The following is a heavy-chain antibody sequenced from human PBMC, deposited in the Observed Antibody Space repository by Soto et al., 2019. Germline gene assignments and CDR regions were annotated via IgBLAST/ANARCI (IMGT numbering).Heavy chain of an antibody. V-gene: IGHV3-33*01. CDR3: ARDAYSSSSGETYYYYYMDV. CDR1: GFTFSSYG. Sequence: QVQLVESGGGVVQPGRSLRLSCAASGFTFSSYGMHWVRQAPGKGLEWVAVIWYDGSNKYYADSVKGRFTISRDNSKNPLYLQMNSLRAEDTAVYYCARDAYSSSSGETYYYYYMDVWGKGTTVTVSS. J-gene: IGHJ6*03. CDR2: IWYDGSNK. D-gene: IGHD6-6*01.